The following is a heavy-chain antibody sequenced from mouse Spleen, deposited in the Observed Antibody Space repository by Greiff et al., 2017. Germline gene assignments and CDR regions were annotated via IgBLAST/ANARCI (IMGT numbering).Heavy chain of an antibody. Sequence: VQLKQSGAELVRPGASVKLSCTASGFTIKDDYMHWVKQRPEQGLEWIGWIDPENGDTEYASKFQGKATITADTSSNTAYLQLSSLTSEDTDVYYCATVPGAYWGQGTLVTVSA. D-gene: IGHD2-14*01. CDR2: IDPENGDT. V-gene: IGHV14-4*01. J-gene: IGHJ3*01. CDR1: GFTIKDDY. CDR3: ATVPGAY.